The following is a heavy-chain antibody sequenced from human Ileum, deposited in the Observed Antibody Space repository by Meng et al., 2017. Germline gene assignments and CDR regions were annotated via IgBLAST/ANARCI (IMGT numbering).Heavy chain of an antibody. CDR2: TNYRSRWYN. D-gene: IGHD7-27*01. V-gene: IGHV6-1*01. CDR3: AGKDWGEGLDF. Sequence: HVQLQQSGPGLVKPSQTLLLTCPISGDSVSSDTGAWNWLRQSPSRGLEWLGRTNYRSRWYNNYAVSVKSRITINPDTSKNQFSLQLNSVTPDDTAVYYCAGKDWGEGLDFWDQGTLVTVSS. J-gene: IGHJ4*02. CDR1: GDSVSSDTGA.